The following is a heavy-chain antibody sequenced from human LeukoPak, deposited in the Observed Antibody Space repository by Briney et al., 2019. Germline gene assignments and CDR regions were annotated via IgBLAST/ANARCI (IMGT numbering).Heavy chain of an antibody. J-gene: IGHJ4*02. CDR1: GFTFSSYA. CDR3: AKDYRGVAAAGTLGYFDY. D-gene: IGHD6-13*01. CDR2: ISGSGGST. Sequence: GRSLRLSCAASGFTFSSYAMHWVRQAPGKGLEWVSAISGSGGSTYYADSVKGRFTISRDNSKNTLYLQMNSLRAEDTAVYYCAKDYRGVAAAGTLGYFDYWGQGTLVTVSS. V-gene: IGHV3-23*01.